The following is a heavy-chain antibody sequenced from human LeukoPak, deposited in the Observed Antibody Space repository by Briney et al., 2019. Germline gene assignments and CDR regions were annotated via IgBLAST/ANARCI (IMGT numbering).Heavy chain of an antibody. Sequence: SVKASCKPSGYTPTSYDINWVRQATGQGLEWMGGMNVNSGNTGYAQKFPGRVTITRNTSISTAYMELSSLRSEDTAVYYCARYYYDSSGYSDYWGQGTLVTVSS. CDR2: MNVNSGNT. J-gene: IGHJ4*02. V-gene: IGHV1-8*01. CDR3: ARYYYDSSGYSDY. CDR1: GYTPTSYD. D-gene: IGHD3-22*01.